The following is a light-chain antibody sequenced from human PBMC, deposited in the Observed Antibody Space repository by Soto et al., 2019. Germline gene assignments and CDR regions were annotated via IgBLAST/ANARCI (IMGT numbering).Light chain of an antibody. CDR2: VNS. Sequence: QSVLTQSASGSGSPGQSITISCTGTSSDVGDYKYVSWYQQHPDKAPKLIIFVNSNRPSGVSTRFSGSKSGNTASLTISGLQAEDEADYYCSSYTSSDTPYVFGTGPKLTVL. V-gene: IGLV2-14*01. CDR1: SSDVGDYKY. J-gene: IGLJ1*01. CDR3: SSYTSSDTPYV.